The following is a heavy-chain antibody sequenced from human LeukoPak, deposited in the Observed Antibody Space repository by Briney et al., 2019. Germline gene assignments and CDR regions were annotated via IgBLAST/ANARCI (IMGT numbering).Heavy chain of an antibody. CDR2: ISGGTT. CDR1: GFTFSSYA. CDR3: SRGSGWLSVY. Sequence: RTGGSLRLSCAASGFTFSSYAMSWVRQAPGKGLEWIGFISGGTTEYAASVKGRFTISRDDSTSIAYLQMNSLTTEDTAVYYCSRGSGWLSVYWGQGTLVTVSS. V-gene: IGHV3-49*04. D-gene: IGHD6-19*01. J-gene: IGHJ4*02.